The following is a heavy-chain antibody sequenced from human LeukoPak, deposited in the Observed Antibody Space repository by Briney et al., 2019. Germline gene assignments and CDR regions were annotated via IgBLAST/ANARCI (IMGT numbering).Heavy chain of an antibody. CDR3: ARARSGYYWDY. V-gene: IGHV3-48*01. D-gene: IGHD3-22*01. CDR1: GFTFSSSS. Sequence: GGSLRLSCAASGFTFSSSSMSWVRQAPGKGLEWVPYISSSSSTLYYADSVKGRFTISRDNAKNSLYLQMNSLRAEDTAVYYCARARSGYYWDYWGQGTLVTVSS. J-gene: IGHJ4*02. CDR2: ISSSSSTL.